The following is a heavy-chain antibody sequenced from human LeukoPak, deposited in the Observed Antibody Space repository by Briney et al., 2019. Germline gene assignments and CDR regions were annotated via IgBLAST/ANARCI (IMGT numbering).Heavy chain of an antibody. CDR2: IIPIFGTA. V-gene: IGHV1-69*05. Sequence: SVKVSCKASGGTFSSYAISWVRQAPGQGLEWMGGIIPIFGTANYAQKFQGRVTITTDESTSTAYMELSSLRSEDTAVYYGARERGGNYYYYYMDVWGKGTTVTVSS. D-gene: IGHD3-16*01. CDR3: ARERGGNYYYYYMDV. CDR1: GGTFSSYA. J-gene: IGHJ6*03.